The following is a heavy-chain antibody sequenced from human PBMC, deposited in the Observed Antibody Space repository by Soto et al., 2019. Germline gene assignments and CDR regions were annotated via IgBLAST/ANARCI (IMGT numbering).Heavy chain of an antibody. V-gene: IGHV3-66*01. CDR2: IYSGGST. CDR1: GFTVSSNY. D-gene: IGHD4-17*01. J-gene: IGHJ4*02. Sequence: GGSLRLSCAASGFTVSSNYMSWVRQAPGKGLEWVSVIYSGGSTYYADSVKGRFTISRDNSKNTLYLQMNSLRAEDTAVYYCARSRPHDYGTEYYFDYWGQGTLVTVSS. CDR3: ARSRPHDYGTEYYFDY.